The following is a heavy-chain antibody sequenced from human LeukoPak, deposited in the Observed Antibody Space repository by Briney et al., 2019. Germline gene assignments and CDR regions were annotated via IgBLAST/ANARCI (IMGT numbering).Heavy chain of an antibody. CDR2: IHYSGST. J-gene: IGHJ4*02. V-gene: IGHV4-59*01. Sequence: SETLSLTCTVSGGSISSFYWSWIRQPPGKGLEWIGYIHYSGSTNYNPSLKSRVTMSLDTSKNQFSLTLGSVTAADTAVYYCTRERNDYGDYGADYWGQGTLVTVSS. CDR1: GGSISSFY. D-gene: IGHD4-17*01. CDR3: TRERNDYGDYGADY.